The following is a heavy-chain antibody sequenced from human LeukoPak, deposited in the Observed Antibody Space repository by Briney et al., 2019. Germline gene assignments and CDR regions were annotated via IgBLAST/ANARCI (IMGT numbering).Heavy chain of an antibody. D-gene: IGHD3-3*01. CDR1: GGSISSSSYY. V-gene: IGHV4-39*01. CDR3: ARHVGPDFWRLNWFDP. CDR2: IYYSGST. Sequence: SETLSLTCTVSGGSISSSSYYWGWIRQPPGKGLEWIGSIYYSGSTYYNPSLKSRVTISVDTSKNQFSLKLSSVTAADTAVYYCARHVGPDFWRLNWFDPWGQGTLVTVSS. J-gene: IGHJ5*02.